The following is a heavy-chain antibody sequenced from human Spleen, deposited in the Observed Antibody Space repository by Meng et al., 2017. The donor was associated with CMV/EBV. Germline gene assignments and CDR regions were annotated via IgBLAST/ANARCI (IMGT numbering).Heavy chain of an antibody. V-gene: IGHV4-61*01. CDR3: ARLSSTSPRFDY. D-gene: IGHD2-2*01. CDR1: GGSVSSGSYY. J-gene: IGHJ4*02. CDR2: IYYSGST. Sequence: TVSGGSVSSGSYYWRWLRQPPGKGLEWIGYIYYSGSTNYNPSLKSRVTISVDTSKNQFSLKLSSVTAADTAVYYCARLSSTSPRFDYWGQGTLVTVSS.